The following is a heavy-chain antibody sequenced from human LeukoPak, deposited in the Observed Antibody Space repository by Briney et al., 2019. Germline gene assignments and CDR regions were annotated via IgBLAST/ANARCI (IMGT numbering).Heavy chain of an antibody. D-gene: IGHD5-24*01. V-gene: IGHV4-31*03. CDR3: ARQRDYFYGLDV. Sequence: SETLSLTCTVSGGSISSGGYYWSWIRQHPGKGLEWIGYIYYSGSTYYNPSLKSRVTISVDTSKNQLSLKLSSVTAADTAVYYCARQRDYFYGLDVWGQGTTVTVSS. CDR1: GGSISSGGYY. CDR2: IYYSGST. J-gene: IGHJ6*02.